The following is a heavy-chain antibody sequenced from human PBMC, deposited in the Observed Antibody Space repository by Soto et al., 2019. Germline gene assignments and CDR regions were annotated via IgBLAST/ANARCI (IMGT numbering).Heavy chain of an antibody. CDR2: IIPLSATT. Sequence: QMQLVQSRTEVKKPGSSVKVSCKASGGTLSDNAISWVRQAPGQGLECMGGIIPLSATTNYAQKYQGRVTITADRSTSTAYMELTSLTSEDTAVYYCARGFDDREIVVVPAANPWYYGIAVWGQGTKVTVSS. J-gene: IGHJ6*02. V-gene: IGHV1-69*06. D-gene: IGHD2-2*01. CDR3: ARGFDDREIVVVPAANPWYYGIAV. CDR1: GGTLSDNA.